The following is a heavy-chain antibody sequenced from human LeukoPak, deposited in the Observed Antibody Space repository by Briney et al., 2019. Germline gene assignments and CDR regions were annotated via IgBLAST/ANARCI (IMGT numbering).Heavy chain of an antibody. J-gene: IGHJ5*02. Sequence: SVKVSCKASGGTFSSYAISWVRQAPGQGLEWMGGIIPIFGTANYAQKFQGRVTITTDESTSTAYMELSSLRFEDTAVYYCARDGGYDYIWGRKFGSWGQGTLVTVSS. CDR2: IIPIFGTA. V-gene: IGHV1-69*05. D-gene: IGHD3-16*01. CDR3: ARDGGYDYIWGRKFGS. CDR1: GGTFSSYA.